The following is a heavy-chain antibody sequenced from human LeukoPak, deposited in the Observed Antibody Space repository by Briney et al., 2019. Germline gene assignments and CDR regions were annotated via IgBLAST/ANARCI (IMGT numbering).Heavy chain of an antibody. CDR1: GYSISSGYY. D-gene: IGHD3-9*01. V-gene: IGHV4-61*01. J-gene: IGHJ3*02. Sequence: TSETLSLTCTVSGYSISSGYYWGWIRQPPGRGLEWIGYIYYSGSTNYNPSLKSRVTISVDTSKNQFSLILSSVTAADTAVYYCARHAVRYFDWLFPPDAFDIWGQGTMVTVSS. CDR2: IYYSGST. CDR3: ARHAVRYFDWLFPPDAFDI.